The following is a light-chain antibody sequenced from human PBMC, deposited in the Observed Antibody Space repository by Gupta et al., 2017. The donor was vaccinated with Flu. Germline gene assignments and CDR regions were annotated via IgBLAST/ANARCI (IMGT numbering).Light chain of an antibody. CDR1: QDISNY. Sequence: SLSASVGDRVTITCQASQDISNYLNWYQQKPGKAPKLLIYDASTLDAGVPSRFSGSGSGTDFTFTISSRQPEDFATYYCQQYDNLHPTVTFGPGTKVDIK. V-gene: IGKV1-33*01. CDR3: QQYDNLHPTVT. J-gene: IGKJ3*01. CDR2: DAS.